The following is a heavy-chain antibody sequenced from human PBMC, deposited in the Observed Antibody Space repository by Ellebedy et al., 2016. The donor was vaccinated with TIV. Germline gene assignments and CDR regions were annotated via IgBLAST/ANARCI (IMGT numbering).Heavy chain of an antibody. CDR1: AASISTYY. V-gene: IGHV4-59*01. Sequence: SETLSLTXTVSAASISTYYCRWIRQPPGDGLEWIGYIYYSGSTNYNPSLKSRVTISVDTSKNQFSLKLSSVTAADTAVYYCARGGPGIAAAGMNFDYWGQGTLVTVSS. D-gene: IGHD6-13*01. CDR2: IYYSGST. J-gene: IGHJ4*02. CDR3: ARGGPGIAAAGMNFDY.